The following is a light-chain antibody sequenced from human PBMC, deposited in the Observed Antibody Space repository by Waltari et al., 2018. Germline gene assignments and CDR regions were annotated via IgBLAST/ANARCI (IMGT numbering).Light chain of an antibody. V-gene: IGKV4-1*01. CDR3: QQYFKSPPT. Sequence: DIVMTQSPDSLAVSLGERATISCKSSQNVLFASNNKNYLAWYQHKTRPPPKLLFFWASTREAGVPDRFSASGSATDFTLTINNLQAEDVAVYSCQQYFKSPPTFGQGTRVEIK. CDR1: QNVLFASNNKNY. J-gene: IGKJ1*01. CDR2: WAS.